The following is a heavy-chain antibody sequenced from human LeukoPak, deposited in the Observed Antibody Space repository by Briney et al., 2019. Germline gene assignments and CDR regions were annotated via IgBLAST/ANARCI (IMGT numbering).Heavy chain of an antibody. Sequence: GGSLRLSCAASGFVFSTYAMGWVRQAPGKGLEWVSAITSSGDNTYYADSVKGQFTISRDNSKNTLDLQMNSLRAEDTAMYHCAKVKALDAVASYFDYWGQGTLVTVSS. V-gene: IGHV3-23*01. D-gene: IGHD1-1*01. CDR2: ITSSGDNT. CDR3: AKVKALDAVASYFDY. CDR1: GFVFSTYA. J-gene: IGHJ4*02.